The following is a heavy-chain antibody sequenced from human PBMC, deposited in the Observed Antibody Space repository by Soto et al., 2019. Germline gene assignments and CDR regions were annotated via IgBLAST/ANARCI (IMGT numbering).Heavy chain of an antibody. Sequence: SETLSLTCTVSGGSISSSSYYWGWIRQPPGKGLEWIGSIYYSGSTYYNPSLKSRVTISVDTSKNQFSLKLSSVTAADTAVYYRARLGYCIGGSCYLVYYYYGMDVWGQGTTVTVSS. CDR3: ARLGYCIGGSCYLVYYYYGMDV. J-gene: IGHJ6*02. V-gene: IGHV4-39*01. CDR1: GGSISSSSYY. D-gene: IGHD2-15*01. CDR2: IYYSGST.